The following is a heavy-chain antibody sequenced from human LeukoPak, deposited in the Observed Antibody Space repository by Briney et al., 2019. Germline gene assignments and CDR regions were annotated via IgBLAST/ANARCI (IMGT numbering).Heavy chain of an antibody. V-gene: IGHV4-59*01. J-gene: IGHJ4*02. Sequence: PPETLSLTCTVSGGSISSYYWSWIRQPPGKRLEWIGYIYYTGGTNYNPSLKSRVTISVDTSKNQFSLKLSSVTAADTAVYYCARLQTYSSSRHFDFWGQGTLVTVSS. CDR1: GGSISSYY. CDR2: IYYTGGT. CDR3: ARLQTYSSSRHFDF. D-gene: IGHD6-13*01.